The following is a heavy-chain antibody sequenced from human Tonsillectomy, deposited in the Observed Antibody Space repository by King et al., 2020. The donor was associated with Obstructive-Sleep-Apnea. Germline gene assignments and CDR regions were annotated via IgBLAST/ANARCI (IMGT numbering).Heavy chain of an antibody. Sequence: QLQESGPGLVKPAETLSLTCTVSGVSVSTITYSWPCSRQPPGKGQEWIGSIYYSGTIYYNPSLQNRVPISVDTSKNQFSLKLSSVTAADMAVYYCAKDEADMEGLAGVFDYWGQGALVTVSS. CDR3: AKDEADMEGLAGVFDY. V-gene: IGHV4-39*07. CDR2: IYYSGTI. CDR1: GVSVSTITYS. D-gene: IGHD2-15*01. J-gene: IGHJ4*02.